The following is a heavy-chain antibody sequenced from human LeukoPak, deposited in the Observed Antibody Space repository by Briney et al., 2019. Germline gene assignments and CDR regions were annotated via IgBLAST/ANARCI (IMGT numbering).Heavy chain of an antibody. V-gene: IGHV7-4-1*02. CDR2: ISAYNGNT. CDR3: ARRGGARSLDY. CDR1: GYTFTSYG. Sequence: GASVKVSCKASGYTFTSYGISWVRQAPGQGLEWMGWISAYNGNTNYAQGFTGRFVFSLDTSVSTAYLQISSLKTEDTAVYYCARRGGARSLDYWGQGTLVTVSS. D-gene: IGHD3-10*01. J-gene: IGHJ4*02.